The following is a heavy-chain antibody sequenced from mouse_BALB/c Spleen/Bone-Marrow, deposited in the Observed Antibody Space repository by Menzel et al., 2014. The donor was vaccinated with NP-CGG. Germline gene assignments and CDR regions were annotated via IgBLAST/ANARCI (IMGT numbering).Heavy chain of an antibody. J-gene: IGHJ1*01. CDR3: ARRDYWYFDV. Sequence: VQLQESGADLAQPGASVKLSCTASGYTFTSYWMHWVNQRPGQGLEWIGSINPSTGYTEYNQKFKDKATLTADKSSSRGYMQLSSLTSEDSAVDYCARRDYWYFDVGGAGTTVTVSP. CDR2: INPSTGYT. V-gene: IGHV1-7*01. CDR1: GYTFTSYW.